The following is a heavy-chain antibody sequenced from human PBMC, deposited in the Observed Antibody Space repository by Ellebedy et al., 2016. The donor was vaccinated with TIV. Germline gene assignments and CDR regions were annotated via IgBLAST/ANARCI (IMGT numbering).Heavy chain of an antibody. V-gene: IGHV3-66*01. CDR1: GFTVSSNY. J-gene: IGHJ4*02. CDR3: ARKYIYGFD. Sequence: GESLKISCAASGFTVSSNYMSLVRQAPGKGLEWVSVIYSGWATSYADSVKGRFTISRDNSKNTLYLQMNSLRVEDTAVYYCARKYIYGFDWGQGTLVTVSS. CDR2: IYSGWAT. D-gene: IGHD5-18*01.